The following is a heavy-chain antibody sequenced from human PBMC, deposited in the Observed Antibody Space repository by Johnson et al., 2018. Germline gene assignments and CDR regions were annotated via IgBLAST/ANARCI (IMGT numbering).Heavy chain of an antibody. CDR1: GYSFTSYW. D-gene: IGHD6-13*01. CDR3: ARRQLWQQLYDAFDI. CDR2: IYPGDSDT. V-gene: IGHV5-51*01. Sequence: EVQLVETGAEVKKPGESLKISCKGSGYSFTSYWIGWVRQMPGKGLEWMGIIYPGDSDTRYSPSFQGQVTISADKSISTAYLQWSSLKASDTAMYYCARRQLWQQLYDAFDIWGQGTMVTVSS. J-gene: IGHJ3*02.